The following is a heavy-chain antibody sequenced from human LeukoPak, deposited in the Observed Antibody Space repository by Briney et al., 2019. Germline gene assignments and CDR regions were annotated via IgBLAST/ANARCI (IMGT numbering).Heavy chain of an antibody. V-gene: IGHV3-48*03. CDR3: AREPTYTSSWHTACDY. CDR2: IASDGTI. CDR1: GFILSTSE. Sequence: GGSLRLSCVASGFILSTSEMNWVRQAPGKGLEWVSFIASDGTIYYADSVKGRFTISRDNAKNSLFLQMNSLRAEDTAVYYCAREPTYTSSWHTACDYWGQGTLVTVSS. J-gene: IGHJ4*02. D-gene: IGHD6-13*01.